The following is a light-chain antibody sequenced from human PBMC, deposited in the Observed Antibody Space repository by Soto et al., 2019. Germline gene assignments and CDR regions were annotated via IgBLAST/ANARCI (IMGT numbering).Light chain of an antibody. V-gene: IGKV1-39*01. CDR1: QGISSY. CDR2: SAS. CDR3: KQSYSTLGT. Sequence: DIQLTQSPSSLSASVGDRVTITCRVSQGISSYLNWYRQKPGKVPKVLIYSASNLQSGVQSRVSGSGSGTDFTLTIRSLQPEDFATYYCKQSYSTLGTVGQGTKVDIK. J-gene: IGKJ1*01.